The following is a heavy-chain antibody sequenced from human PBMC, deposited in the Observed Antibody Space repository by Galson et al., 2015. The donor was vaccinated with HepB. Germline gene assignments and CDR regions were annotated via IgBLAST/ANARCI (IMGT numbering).Heavy chain of an antibody. CDR2: INSDGSST. J-gene: IGHJ5*02. CDR3: AREGGREYYGSGSYTS. Sequence: SLRLSCAASGFTFSSYWMHWVRQAPGKGLVWVSRINSDGSSTSYADSVKGRFTISRDNAKNTLYLQMNSLRAEDTAVYYCAREGGREYYGSGSYTSWGQGTLVTVSS. CDR1: GFTFSSYW. V-gene: IGHV3-74*01. D-gene: IGHD3-10*01.